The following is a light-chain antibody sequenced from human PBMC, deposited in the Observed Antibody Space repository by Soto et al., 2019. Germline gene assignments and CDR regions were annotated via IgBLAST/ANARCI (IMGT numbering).Light chain of an antibody. Sequence: DIQMTQSPSSLSASVGDRVTITCRASQSISWYLNWYQQKPGKAPKLLIYAAPSLQSGVTSRFSGSGSGTDATITIRSLQPEDFANNYCLRSYSTPQNTFSHGTKLAIK. CDR3: LRSYSTPQNT. V-gene: IGKV1-39*01. CDR1: QSISWY. J-gene: IGKJ2*01. CDR2: AAP.